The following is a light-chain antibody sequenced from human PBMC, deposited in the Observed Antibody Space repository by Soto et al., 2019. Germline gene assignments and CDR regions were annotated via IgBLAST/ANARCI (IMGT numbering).Light chain of an antibody. V-gene: IGKV4-1*01. Sequence: DIVMTQSPDSLAGSLGERATINCKSSQSVLYSSNNKNYLTWYQQKPGQPPKLLIYWASTRESGVPDRFSGSGSGTDSTLTISSLQAEDVAVYYCQQYYSTPLTFGGGTKVDIK. J-gene: IGKJ4*01. CDR1: QSVLYSSNNKNY. CDR2: WAS. CDR3: QQYYSTPLT.